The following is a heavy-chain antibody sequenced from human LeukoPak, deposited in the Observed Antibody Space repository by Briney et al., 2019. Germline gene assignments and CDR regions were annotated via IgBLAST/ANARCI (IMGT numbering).Heavy chain of an antibody. Sequence: ASVKVSCKASGYTFTSYGISWVRQAPGQGLEGWGWLSAYNGNTNYAQKLQGRVTMTTDTSTSTAYMELRSLRSDDTAVYYCARSYYDFWSGYYGDYWGQGTLVTVSS. CDR1: GYTFTSYG. V-gene: IGHV1-18*01. CDR3: ARSYYDFWSGYYGDY. J-gene: IGHJ4*02. D-gene: IGHD3-3*01. CDR2: LSAYNGNT.